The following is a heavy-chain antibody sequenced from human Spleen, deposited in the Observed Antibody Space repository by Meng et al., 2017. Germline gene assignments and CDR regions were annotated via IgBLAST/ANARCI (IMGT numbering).Heavy chain of an antibody. CDR1: GYNFPDYY. D-gene: IGHD2-15*01. V-gene: IGHV1-2*06. J-gene: IGHJ4*02. CDR2: INPKSGDT. Sequence: GQLVQSGAEVKKPGASGKVFCKPSGYNFPDYYIHWVRRAPGQGLEWMGRINPKSGDTHYAQKFQGRVTMTRDTSISTAYMELSRLRSDDTAVYYCAREGCSGGSCYYFDYWGQGTLVTVSS. CDR3: AREGCSGGSCYYFDY.